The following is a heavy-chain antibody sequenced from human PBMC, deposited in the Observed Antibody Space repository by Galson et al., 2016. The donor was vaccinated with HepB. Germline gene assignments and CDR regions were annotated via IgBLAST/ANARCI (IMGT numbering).Heavy chain of an antibody. J-gene: IGHJ4*02. CDR3: ATQWGY. Sequence: SLRLSCAASGFTFSSYWMSWVRQAPGKGLEWISYIGYGGSPTYYTDSVKGRFTISRDNAKNSLFLEMNSLRVEDTAVYYCATQWGYWGRGTLVTVSS. D-gene: IGHD2-8*01. V-gene: IGHV3-11*01. CDR2: IGYGGSPT. CDR1: GFTFSSYW.